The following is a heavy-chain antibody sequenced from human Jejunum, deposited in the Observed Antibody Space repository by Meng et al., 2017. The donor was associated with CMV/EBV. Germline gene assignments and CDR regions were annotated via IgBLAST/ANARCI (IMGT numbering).Heavy chain of an antibody. CDR3: ARGRVYYSGWNPPYRMDV. V-gene: IGHV4-59*01. CDR1: ISSFY. J-gene: IGHJ6*02. Sequence: ISSFYWTWIRQPPGKVLEWIGYISNSGTTNYNPSLKSRLTMSVDASQNQFSLNLNSVTAADTGLYYCARGRVYYSGWNPPYRMDVWGQGTTVTVSS. CDR2: ISNSGTT. D-gene: IGHD3-10*01.